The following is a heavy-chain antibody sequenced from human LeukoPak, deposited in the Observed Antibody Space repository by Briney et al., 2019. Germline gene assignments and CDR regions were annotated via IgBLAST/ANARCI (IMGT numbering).Heavy chain of an antibody. Sequence: ASVKVSCKASGYTFTSYGISWVRQAPGQGLEWMGWISAYNGNTNYAQKLQGRVTMTTDTSTSTAYMELRSLRSDDTAVHYCARASELLWFGELVDYWGQGTLVTVSS. CDR1: GYTFTSYG. CDR2: ISAYNGNT. D-gene: IGHD3-10*01. V-gene: IGHV1-18*01. CDR3: ARASELLWFGELVDY. J-gene: IGHJ4*02.